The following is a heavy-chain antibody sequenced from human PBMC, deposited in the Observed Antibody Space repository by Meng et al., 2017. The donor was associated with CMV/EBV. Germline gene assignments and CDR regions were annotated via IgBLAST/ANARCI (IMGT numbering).Heavy chain of an antibody. J-gene: IGHJ4*02. CDR2: IYYSGST. V-gene: IGHV4-30-4*08. CDR1: GGSISSGDYY. Sequence: VRLQESGPGLGKSSQTLSLTCTVSGGSISSGDYYWSWIRQPPGKGLEWIGYIYYSGSTYYHPSLKSRVTISVGTSKNQFSLKLSSVTAADTAVYYCARVTSRVAGAFDYWGQGTLVTVSS. D-gene: IGHD1-14*01. CDR3: ARVTSRVAGAFDY.